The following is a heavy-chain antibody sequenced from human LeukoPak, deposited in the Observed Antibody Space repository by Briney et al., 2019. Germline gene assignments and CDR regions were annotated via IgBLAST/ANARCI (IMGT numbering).Heavy chain of an antibody. CDR2: INHSGST. V-gene: IGHV4-34*09. CDR1: GGSFSGYY. D-gene: IGHD2-2*01. Sequence: PSETLSLTCAVYGGSFSGYYWSWIRQPPGKGLEWIGEINHSGSTYYNPSLKSRVTISVDTSKNQFSLKLSSVTAADTAVYYCAREGTRGYCSSTSCYNWFDPWGQGTLVTVSS. CDR3: AREGTRGYCSSTSCYNWFDP. J-gene: IGHJ5*02.